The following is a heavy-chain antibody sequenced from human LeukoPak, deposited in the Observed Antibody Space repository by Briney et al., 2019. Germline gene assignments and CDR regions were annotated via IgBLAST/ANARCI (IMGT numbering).Heavy chain of an antibody. CDR1: GYTFTIYY. CDR3: ARAHDFWSGPFDY. Sequence: ASVKVSCKASGYTFTIYYVHWVRQAPGQGLEWMGIINPLGGSTNYAQKFRGRVTMTRDTSTSTVYMELSSLRSEDTAVYYCARAHDFWSGPFDYWGQGTLVTVSS. J-gene: IGHJ4*02. CDR2: INPLGGST. D-gene: IGHD3-3*01. V-gene: IGHV1-46*01.